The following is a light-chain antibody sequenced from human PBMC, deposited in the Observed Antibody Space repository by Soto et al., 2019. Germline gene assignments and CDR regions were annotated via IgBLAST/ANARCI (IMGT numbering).Light chain of an antibody. CDR2: DAS. CDR3: HEDDSYLRT. Sequence: DVQMTQSPSTLSASVGDRVTITCRASQSISRWLAWYQQIPGKAPKLLIYDASTLESGVPSRFSGSGSGTEFTHTISTLQPDDFGTYDGHEDDSYLRTFGQGPKVEVK. V-gene: IGKV1-5*01. CDR1: QSISRW. J-gene: IGKJ1*01.